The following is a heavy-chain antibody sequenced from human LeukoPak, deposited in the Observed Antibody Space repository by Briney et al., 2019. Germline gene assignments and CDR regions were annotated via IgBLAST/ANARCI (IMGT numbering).Heavy chain of an antibody. D-gene: IGHD6-6*01. CDR3: ARGTGSSSPSDI. CDR2: IIPILGIA. CDR1: GGTFSSYT. J-gene: IGHJ3*02. V-gene: IGHV1-69*02. Sequence: ASVKVSCKASGGTFSSYTISWVRQAPGQGLEWMGRIIPILGIANYAQKFQGRVTITADKSTSTAYMELSSLRSEDTAVYYCARGTGSSSPSDIWGQGTMVTVPS.